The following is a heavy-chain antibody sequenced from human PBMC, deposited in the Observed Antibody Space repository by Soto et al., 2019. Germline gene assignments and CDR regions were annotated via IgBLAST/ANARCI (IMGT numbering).Heavy chain of an antibody. CDR1: GFTFSSDG. J-gene: IGHJ6*02. V-gene: IGHV3-30*18. CDR2: ISYDGSNK. Sequence: QVQLVESGGGVVQPGRSLRLSCAASGFTFSSDGMHWVRQAPGKGLEWVAVISYDGSNKYYADSVKGRFTISRDNSKNTLYLQMNSLRAEDTAVYYCAKDMGVDKAIRAYYYYYYGRDVWGQGTTVTVSS. D-gene: IGHD5-18*01. CDR3: AKDMGVDKAIRAYYYYYYGRDV.